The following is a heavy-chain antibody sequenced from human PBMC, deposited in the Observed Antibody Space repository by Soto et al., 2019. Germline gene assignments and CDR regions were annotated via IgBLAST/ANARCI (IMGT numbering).Heavy chain of an antibody. D-gene: IGHD2-2*01. CDR1: GFTFRNYG. V-gene: IGHV3-21*01. CDR2: FSRSSNI. CDR3: ARELIVEGPVAKVAYDNVFDM. J-gene: IGHJ3*02. Sequence: PGGSLRLSCAASGFTFRNYGMNWVRQAPGKGLERVSSFSRSSNIYYADPAKGRFSVSRDNAKNSLYLQMNSLRVEDTAVYYCARELIVEGPVAKVAYDNVFDMWGQGTMLTVSS.